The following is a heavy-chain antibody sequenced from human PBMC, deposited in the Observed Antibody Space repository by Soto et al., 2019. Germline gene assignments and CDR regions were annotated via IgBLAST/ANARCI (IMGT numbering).Heavy chain of an antibody. J-gene: IGHJ5*02. CDR2: IYATGTT. D-gene: IGHD1-1*01. V-gene: IGHV4-4*07. Sequence: SETLSLTCTVSGASISGFYWSWIRKSAGKGLEWIGRIYATGTTDYNPSLKSRVMMSVDTSKKRFSLKLRSVTAADTAVYYCVRDGTKTLRDWFDPWGQGISVTVSS. CDR1: GASISGFY. CDR3: VRDGTKTLRDWFDP.